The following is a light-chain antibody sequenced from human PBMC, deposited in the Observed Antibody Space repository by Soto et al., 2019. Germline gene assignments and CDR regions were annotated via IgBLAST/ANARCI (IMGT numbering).Light chain of an antibody. CDR1: QGIYNY. CDR3: QKYDSAPWT. CDR2: AAS. V-gene: IGKV1-27*01. J-gene: IGKJ1*01. Sequence: DIQMTQSPSSLSASVGDRVTITCRASQGIYNYLAWYQQKPGKVPRLLIYAASTLQSGVPSRFSGSGSGTEFTLSISSLPEDVATYYCQKYDSAPWTFAQGTKVEIK.